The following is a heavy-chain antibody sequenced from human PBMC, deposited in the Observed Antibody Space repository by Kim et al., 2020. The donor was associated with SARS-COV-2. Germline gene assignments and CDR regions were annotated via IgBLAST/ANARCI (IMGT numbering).Heavy chain of an antibody. Sequence: ASVKVSCKASGYTFTSYAMHWVRQAPGQRLEWMGWINAGNGNTKYSQKFQGRVTITRDTSASTAYMELSSLRSEDTAVYYCARPRFPGSYYFSGDWFDPWGQGTLVTVSS. J-gene: IGHJ5*02. CDR2: INAGNGNT. CDR3: ARPRFPGSYYFSGDWFDP. CDR1: GYTFTSYA. D-gene: IGHD3-10*01. V-gene: IGHV1-3*01.